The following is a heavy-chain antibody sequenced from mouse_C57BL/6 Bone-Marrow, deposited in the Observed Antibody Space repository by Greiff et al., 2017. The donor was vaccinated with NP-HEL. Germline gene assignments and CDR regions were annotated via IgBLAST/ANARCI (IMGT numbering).Heavy chain of an antibody. CDR2: ISRGGCFT. J-gene: IGHJ3*01. CDR1: GFTFSSYG. CDR3: ASPYDYDVAWFAY. V-gene: IGHV5-6*01. D-gene: IGHD2-4*01. Sequence: EVQLVESGGDLVKPGGSLKLSCAASGFTFSSYGMSWVRQTPDKRLEWVATISRGGCFTYYPDSVKGRFTISRDNAKNTLYLQMSSLKSEDTAMYYCASPYDYDVAWFAYWGQGTLVTVSA.